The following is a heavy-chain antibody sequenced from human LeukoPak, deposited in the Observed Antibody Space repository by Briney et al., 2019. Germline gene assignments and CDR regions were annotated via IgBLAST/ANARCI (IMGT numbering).Heavy chain of an antibody. Sequence: GRSLRLSCAASGFTFSSYAVHWVRQAPGKGLEWVAVISSDGSNKYYADSVKGRFTISRDNSKNTLYLQMNSLRAEDTAVYYCARNSDYYGSGSYYNEGFDCWGQGTLVTVSS. D-gene: IGHD3-10*01. J-gene: IGHJ4*02. CDR2: ISSDGSNK. CDR1: GFTFSSYA. V-gene: IGHV3-30-3*01. CDR3: ARNSDYYGSGSYYNEGFDC.